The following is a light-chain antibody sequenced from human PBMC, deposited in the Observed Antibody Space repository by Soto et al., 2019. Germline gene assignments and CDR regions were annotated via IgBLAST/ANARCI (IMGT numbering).Light chain of an antibody. CDR1: QNVRSY. V-gene: IGKV3-15*01. Sequence: EVEMTQSPDTLSVSPGETATLSCRASQNVRSYLAWYQQTPGQAPRLLIYGASTRATGITARFSGSGSGTEFTLTISSLQSEDVAIYYCQQYNNWPLTFGGGTKVEIK. J-gene: IGKJ4*01. CDR3: QQYNNWPLT. CDR2: GAS.